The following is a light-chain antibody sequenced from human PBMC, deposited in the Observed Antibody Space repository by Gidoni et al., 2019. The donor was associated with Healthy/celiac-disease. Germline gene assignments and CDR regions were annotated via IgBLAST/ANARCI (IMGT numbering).Light chain of an antibody. CDR1: QSISSY. CDR2: AAS. Sequence: DIQMTQSPSSRSASVGDRVTITCRASQSISSYLNWYQQKPGKAPKLLIYAASSLQSGVPSRFSGSGSGTDFTITISSLQPEDFAIYYCQQSYSTLMYTFGQGTKLEIK. CDR3: QQSYSTLMYT. J-gene: IGKJ2*01. V-gene: IGKV1-39*01.